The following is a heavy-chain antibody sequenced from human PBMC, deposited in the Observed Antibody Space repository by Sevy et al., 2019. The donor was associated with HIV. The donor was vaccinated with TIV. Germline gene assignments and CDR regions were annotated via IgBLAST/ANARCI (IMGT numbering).Heavy chain of an antibody. J-gene: IGHJ4*02. V-gene: IGHV3-9*01. CDR2: ISWNSGSI. CDR3: AKGATRVITPPFDY. CDR1: GFTFDDYA. D-gene: IGHD3-22*01. Sequence: GGSLRLSCAASGFTFDDYAMHWVRQALGKGLEWVSGISWNSGSIGYADSVKGRFTISRDNAKNSLYLQMNSLRAEDTALYYCAKGATRVITPPFDYWGQGTLVTVSS.